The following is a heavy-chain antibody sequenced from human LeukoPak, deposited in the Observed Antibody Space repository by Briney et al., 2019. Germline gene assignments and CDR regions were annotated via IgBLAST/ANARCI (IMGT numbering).Heavy chain of an antibody. V-gene: IGHV3-48*03. D-gene: IGHD3-10*02. CDR2: ISSSGSTI. CDR1: GFTFSSYE. J-gene: IGHJ6*04. Sequence: GGSLRLSCAASGFTFSSYEMNWVRQAPGKGLEWVSYISSSGSTIYYADSVKGRFTISRDNAKNSLYLQMNSLRAEDTAVYYCAELGTTVIGGVWGKGTTVTISS. CDR3: AELGTTVIGGV.